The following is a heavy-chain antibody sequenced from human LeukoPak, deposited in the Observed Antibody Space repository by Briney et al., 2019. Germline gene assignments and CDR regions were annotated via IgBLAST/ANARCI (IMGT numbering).Heavy chain of an antibody. Sequence: SETLSLTCTVSGGSISSSNYCWGWIRQPPGKGLEWIGSIDYNGNTNYNPSLKSRVTISVDMSKNQFSLKLRSVTAADTAVYYCARALGAFDIWGQGTMVTVSS. CDR2: IDYNGNT. CDR1: GGSISSSNYC. CDR3: ARALGAFDI. V-gene: IGHV4-39*01. J-gene: IGHJ3*02.